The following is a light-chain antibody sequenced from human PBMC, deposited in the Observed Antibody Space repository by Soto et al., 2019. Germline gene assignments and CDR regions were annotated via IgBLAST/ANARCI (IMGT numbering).Light chain of an antibody. Sequence: QPVLTQSPSASASLGASVKLTCTLSSGHSSYAIAWHQQQPEKGPRYLMKLNSDGSHSKGDGIPDRFSGSSSGAERYLTISNLQSDDEADYYCQTWGTGIVLFGGGTKLTVL. V-gene: IGLV4-69*01. CDR2: LNSDGSH. CDR1: SGHSSYA. J-gene: IGLJ2*01. CDR3: QTWGTGIVL.